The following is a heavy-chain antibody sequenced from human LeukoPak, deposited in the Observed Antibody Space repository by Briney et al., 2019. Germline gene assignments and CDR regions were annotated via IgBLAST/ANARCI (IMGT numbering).Heavy chain of an antibody. J-gene: IGHJ5*02. CDR3: ARDRVDRFGPRFDP. V-gene: IGHV4-59*01. CDR1: GGSIRSDY. CDR2: ISYNGIT. Sequence: SETLSLTCSVSGGSIRSDYWSWIRQPPGKGLEWIGYISYNGITNYNPSLKSRLTMSVDTSKSQFSLKLSSLTAADTAVYYCARDRVDRFGPRFDPWGPRTLVTVSS. D-gene: IGHD5-12*01.